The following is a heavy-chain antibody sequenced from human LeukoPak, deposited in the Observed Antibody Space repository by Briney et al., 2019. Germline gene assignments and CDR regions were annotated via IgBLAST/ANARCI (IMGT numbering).Heavy chain of an antibody. CDR2: INHSGST. J-gene: IGHJ5*02. Sequence: KSSETLSLTCAVYGGSLRGYYWSWIRQPPGKGLEWIGEINHSGSTNYNPSLKSRVTISVDTSKNEFSLKLSSVTAADTAVYYCARHRIAARLTRIYWFDPWGQGTLVTVSS. D-gene: IGHD6-6*01. CDR1: GGSLRGYY. CDR3: ARHRIAARLTRIYWFDP. V-gene: IGHV4-34*01.